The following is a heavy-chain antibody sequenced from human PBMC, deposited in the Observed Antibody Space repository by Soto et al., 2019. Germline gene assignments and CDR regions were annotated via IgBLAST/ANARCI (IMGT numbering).Heavy chain of an antibody. Sequence: GGSLRLSCAASGFTFSDYYMSWIRQAPGKGLEYISYISSSSGSTNYADSVKGRFTISRDDSKDTLYLQMNSLKTEDTAVYYCTTDSVLWFGDLLKTPYYYNMDVWGQGTTVTAP. CDR3: TTDSVLWFGDLLKTPYYYNMDV. D-gene: IGHD3-10*01. CDR2: ISSSSGST. V-gene: IGHV3-11*05. J-gene: IGHJ6*02. CDR1: GFTFSDYY.